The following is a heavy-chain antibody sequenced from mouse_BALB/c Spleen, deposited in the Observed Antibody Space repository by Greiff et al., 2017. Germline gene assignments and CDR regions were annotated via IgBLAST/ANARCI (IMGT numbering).Heavy chain of an antibody. J-gene: IGHJ2*01. CDR2: ISSGSSTI. V-gene: IGHV5-17*02. D-gene: IGHD1-1*01. CDR3: AREEDYYGSSSSYFDY. CDR1: GFTFSSFG. Sequence: DVHLVESGGGLVQPGGSRKLSCAASGFTFSSFGMHWVRQAPEKGLEWVAYISSGSSTIYYADTVKGRFTISRDNPKNTLFLQMTSLRSEDTAMYYCAREEDYYGSSSSYFDYWGQGTTLTVSS.